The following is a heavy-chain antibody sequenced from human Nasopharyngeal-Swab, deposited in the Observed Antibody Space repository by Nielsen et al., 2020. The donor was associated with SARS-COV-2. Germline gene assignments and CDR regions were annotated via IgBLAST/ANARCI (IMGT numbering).Heavy chain of an antibody. CDR3: ARFLDCYDSSGYSLGWFDP. CDR1: GFSLSTSGMC. J-gene: IGHJ5*02. Sequence: SGPTLVKPTQTLTLTCTFSGFSLSTSGMCVSWIRQPPGKALEWLALIDWDDDKYYSTSLKTRLTISKDTSKNQVVLTMTNMDPVDTATYYCARFLDCYDSSGYSLGWFDPWGQGTLVTVSS. V-gene: IGHV2-70*01. D-gene: IGHD3-22*01. CDR2: IDWDDDK.